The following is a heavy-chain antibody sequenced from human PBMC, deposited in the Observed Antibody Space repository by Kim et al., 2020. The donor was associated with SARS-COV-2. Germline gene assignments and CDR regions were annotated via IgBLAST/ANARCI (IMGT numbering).Heavy chain of an antibody. CDR1: GGSFSGYY. CDR2: INHSGST. Sequence: SETLSLTCAVYGGSFSGYYWSWIRQPPGKGLEWIGEINHSGSTNYNPSLKSRVTISVDTSKNQFSLKLSSVTAADTAMYYCARVTCWGIVVVIPDAFDIWGQGTMVTVSS. J-gene: IGHJ3*02. CDR3: ARVTCWGIVVVIPDAFDI. V-gene: IGHV4-34*01. D-gene: IGHD3-22*01.